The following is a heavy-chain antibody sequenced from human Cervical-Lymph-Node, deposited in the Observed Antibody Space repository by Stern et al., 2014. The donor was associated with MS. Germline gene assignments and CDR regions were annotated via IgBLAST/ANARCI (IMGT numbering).Heavy chain of an antibody. J-gene: IGHJ4*02. CDR3: TRVFGGFADY. CDR2: VHYRGST. D-gene: IGHD3-10*02. Sequence: QVQLVQSGPGLVKPSDTLSLICTVTGDSISSYFWGWIRQPPGEGLEWIGNVHYRGSTNYNPSLKSRVAISFDTSKTQFSLSLTSVTAADTAVYFCTRVFGGFADYWGQGTLVTVSS. V-gene: IGHV4-59*07. CDR1: GDSISSYF.